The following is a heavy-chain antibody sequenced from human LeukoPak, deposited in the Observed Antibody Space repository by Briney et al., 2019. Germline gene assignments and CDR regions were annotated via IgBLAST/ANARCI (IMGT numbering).Heavy chain of an antibody. V-gene: IGHV4-59*12. CDR2: IYYSGSA. CDR1: GGXISSYY. CDR3: ARASSHCSSKSCYDWFDP. J-gene: IGHJ5*02. D-gene: IGHD2-2*01. Sequence: PSETLSLTCTVSGGXISSYYWSWIRQPPGKGLEWIGYIYYSGSANYNPSLKSRVTISVDTSKNQFSLKLTSVTVADTAVYFCARASSHCSSKSCYDWFDPWGQGTLVTVSS.